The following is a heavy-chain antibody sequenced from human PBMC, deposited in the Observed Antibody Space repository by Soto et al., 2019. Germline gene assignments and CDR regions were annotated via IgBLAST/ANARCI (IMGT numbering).Heavy chain of an antibody. Sequence: SETLSLTCAVSGGSISRTKWWSWVRQSPGKGLEWIGEIYPNEKTNYNPSLKSRVTISLDKSKNQFSLELNSVTAADTAVYYCTSPTIEADTAMNRWGQGTLVTVSS. J-gene: IGHJ4*02. CDR2: IYPNEKT. D-gene: IGHD5-18*01. CDR3: TSPTIEADTAMNR. V-gene: IGHV4-4*02. CDR1: GGSISRTKW.